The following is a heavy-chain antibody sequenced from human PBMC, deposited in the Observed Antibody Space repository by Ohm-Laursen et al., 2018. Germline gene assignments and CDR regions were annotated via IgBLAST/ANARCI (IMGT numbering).Heavy chain of an antibody. Sequence: TFSSYAMSWVRQPPGKGLEWIGSIYYSGSTYYNPSLKSRITISVDTSKNQFSLKLSSVTAADTAVYYCARHIVVVVAATPLFFDYWGQGTLVTVSS. D-gene: IGHD2-15*01. J-gene: IGHJ4*02. CDR3: ARHIVVVVAATPLFFDY. CDR2: IYYSGST. CDR1: TFSSYA. V-gene: IGHV4-39*01.